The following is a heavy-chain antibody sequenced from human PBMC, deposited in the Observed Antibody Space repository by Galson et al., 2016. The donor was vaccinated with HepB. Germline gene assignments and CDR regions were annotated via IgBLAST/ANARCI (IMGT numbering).Heavy chain of an antibody. D-gene: IGHD3-10*01. CDR2: INQDGSEE. CDR3: ARARRTLAGYFDR. V-gene: IGHV3-7*03. CDR1: GFTLSTYW. J-gene: IGHJ4*02. Sequence: SLRLSCAASGFTLSTYWMSWVRQAPGQGLEWVANINQDGSEEYYVDSVKGRFTISRDNAKNSVSLQMNSLRVEDTAIYYCARARRTLAGYFDRWGQGTLVTVSS.